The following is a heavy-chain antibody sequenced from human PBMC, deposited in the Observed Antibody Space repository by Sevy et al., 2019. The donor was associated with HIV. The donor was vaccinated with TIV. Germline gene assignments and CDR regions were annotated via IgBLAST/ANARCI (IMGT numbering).Heavy chain of an antibody. CDR1: GFTFSTYT. CDR3: ARQSNYYGYSGYYPYFDY. J-gene: IGHJ4*02. Sequence: GGSLRLSCAVSGFTFSTYTMNWVRQAPGKGLEWVSSISSTSNYIYYADSVKGRFTISRDNARNSLSLQMNSLRAEDTAVYYCARQSNYYGYSGYYPYFDYCGQGTLVTVSS. D-gene: IGHD3-22*01. V-gene: IGHV3-21*01. CDR2: ISSTSNYI.